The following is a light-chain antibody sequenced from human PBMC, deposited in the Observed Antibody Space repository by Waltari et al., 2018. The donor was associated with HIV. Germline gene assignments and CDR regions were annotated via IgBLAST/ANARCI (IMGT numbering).Light chain of an antibody. CDR3: MQTLQTPLT. CDR1: QSLRHTNGKHY. Sequence: DIVLKQFPLSLSVTPGDPASISCTSSQSLRHTNGKHYLNWYLQKPGQSPQLRISLASNRESGLPYRFGGSGSGTVFTLKIIAVEAGDAGILYCMQTLQTPLTFAGGTRVEIK. V-gene: IGKV2-28*01. CDR2: LAS. J-gene: IGKJ4*01.